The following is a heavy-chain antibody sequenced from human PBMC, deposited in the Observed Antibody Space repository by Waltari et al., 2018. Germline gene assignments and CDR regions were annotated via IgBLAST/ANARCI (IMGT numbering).Heavy chain of an antibody. Sequence: EVQLVESGGDLVQPGRSLRLSCTASGFTFGDYAMSWFRQAPGKGLEWVGFIRSKGYGGTSEYAASVKGRFTFSRDDSKSIAFLQMNSLKTEDTAVYYCTRGAGYGLGNSFDYWGQGTLVTVSS. CDR1: GFTFGDYA. D-gene: IGHD5-18*01. CDR2: IRSKGYGGTS. V-gene: IGHV3-49*03. CDR3: TRGAGYGLGNSFDY. J-gene: IGHJ4*02.